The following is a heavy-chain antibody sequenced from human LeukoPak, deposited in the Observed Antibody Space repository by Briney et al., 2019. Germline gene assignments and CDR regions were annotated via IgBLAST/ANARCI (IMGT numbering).Heavy chain of an antibody. Sequence: SETLSLTCTVSGGSISSSSYYWGWIRQPPGKGLEWIGSIYYSGSTYYNPSLKSRVTISVDTSKNQFSLKLSSVTAADTAVYHCAEGVVLFDYWGQGTLVTVSS. CDR1: GGSISSSSYY. V-gene: IGHV4-39*01. CDR2: IYYSGST. CDR3: AEGVVLFDY. J-gene: IGHJ4*02. D-gene: IGHD2-8*01.